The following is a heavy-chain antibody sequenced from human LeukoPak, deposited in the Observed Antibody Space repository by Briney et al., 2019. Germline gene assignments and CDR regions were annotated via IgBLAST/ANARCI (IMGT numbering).Heavy chain of an antibody. V-gene: IGHV4-39*01. Sequence: SETLSLTCIVSGGSISSSNSYWDWIRQPPGRRLEWIGDISHSGTINYNPSLRTRVTVSADTSKNQFSLKLNSVTAADTAVYYCATHVRGGNGFDPWGQGTLVTVSS. CDR1: GGSISSSNSY. D-gene: IGHD4-23*01. CDR3: ATHVRGGNGFDP. J-gene: IGHJ5*02. CDR2: ISHSGTI.